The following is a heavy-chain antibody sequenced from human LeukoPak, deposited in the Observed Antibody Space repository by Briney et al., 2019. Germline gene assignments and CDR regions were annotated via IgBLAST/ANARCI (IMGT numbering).Heavy chain of an antibody. CDR3: AGGSIFGVAPFDY. J-gene: IGHJ4*02. CDR1: GGAFSSYA. V-gene: IGHV1-69*05. D-gene: IGHD3-3*01. Sequence: SVKVSCKASGGAFSSYAISLVRQAPGQGLEWIGGIIPVSGTPNYAQKFQGRVTITTDESTSTVYMELSSLRCEDTAVYFCAGGSIFGVAPFDYWGQGTLVTVSS. CDR2: IIPVSGTP.